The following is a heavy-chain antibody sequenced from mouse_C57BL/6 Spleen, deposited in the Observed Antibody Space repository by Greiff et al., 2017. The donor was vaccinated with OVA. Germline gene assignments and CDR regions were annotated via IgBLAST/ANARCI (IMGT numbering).Heavy chain of an antibody. V-gene: IGHV1-15*01. J-gene: IGHJ3*01. CDR1: GYTFTDYE. CDR2: LDPETGGT. Sequence: QVQLKESGAELVRPGASVTLSCKASGYTFTDYEMHWVKQTPVHGLEWIGALDPETGGTAYNQKFKGKAILTADKSSSTAYMELRSLTSEDSAVYYCTRRGGYDEGNWDGAWFAYWGQGTLVTVSA. CDR3: TRRGGYDEGNWDGAWFAY. D-gene: IGHD2-2*01.